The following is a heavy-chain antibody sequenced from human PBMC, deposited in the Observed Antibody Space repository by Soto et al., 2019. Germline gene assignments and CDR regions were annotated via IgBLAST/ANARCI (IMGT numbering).Heavy chain of an antibody. CDR3: VRGGGRGYNELDP. D-gene: IGHD5-12*01. CDR1: GYTFTAYY. Sequence: ASVKVSCKASGYTFTAYYMHWVRQAPGQGLEWMGWINPNSGGTYHAQNFQGRVTMTRDTSTTTAYMELVSLRSDDTAVYYCVRGGGRGYNELDPWGHGTLVTVSS. CDR2: INPNSGGT. J-gene: IGHJ5*02. V-gene: IGHV1-2*02.